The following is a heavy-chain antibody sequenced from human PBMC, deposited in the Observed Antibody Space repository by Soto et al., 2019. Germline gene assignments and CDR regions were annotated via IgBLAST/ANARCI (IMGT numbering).Heavy chain of an antibody. CDR2: INPNSGGT. Sequence: QVQLVQSGAEVKKPGASVKVSCKASGYTFTGYYMHWVRQAPGQGLEWRGWINPNSGGTNYAQKFQGRVTMTRDTSISTAYMELSRLRSDDTAVYYCARDFRIIAAAEGAFGYWGQGTLVTVSS. V-gene: IGHV1-2*02. J-gene: IGHJ4*02. CDR1: GYTFTGYY. D-gene: IGHD6-13*01. CDR3: ARDFRIIAAAEGAFGY.